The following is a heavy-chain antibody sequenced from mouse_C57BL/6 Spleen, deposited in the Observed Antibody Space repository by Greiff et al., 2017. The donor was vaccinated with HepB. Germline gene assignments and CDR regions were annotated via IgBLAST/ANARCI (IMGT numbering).Heavy chain of an antibody. CDR2: ISYSGST. Sequence: VQLKESGPGMVKPSQSLSLTCTVTGYSITSGYDWHWIRHFPGNKLEWMGYISYSGSTNYNPSLKSRISITHDTSKNHFFLKLNSVTTEDTATYYCASSTMVTYYAMDYWGQGTSVTVSS. CDR1: GYSITSGYD. D-gene: IGHD2-2*01. CDR3: ASSTMVTYYAMDY. J-gene: IGHJ4*01. V-gene: IGHV3-1*01.